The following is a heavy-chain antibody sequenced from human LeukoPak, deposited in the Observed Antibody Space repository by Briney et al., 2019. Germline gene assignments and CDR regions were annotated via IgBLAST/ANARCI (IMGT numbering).Heavy chain of an antibody. Sequence: LGESLKICCKGSGYSFTSYWIGWVLQMPGKGLEWMGIIYPGDSDTRYSPSFQGQVTISADKSISTAYLQWSSLKASDTAMYYCARRVGYSSSWRPNLNWFDPWGQGTLVTVSS. CDR3: ARRVGYSSSWRPNLNWFDP. CDR1: GYSFTSYW. D-gene: IGHD6-13*01. CDR2: IYPGDSDT. J-gene: IGHJ5*02. V-gene: IGHV5-51*01.